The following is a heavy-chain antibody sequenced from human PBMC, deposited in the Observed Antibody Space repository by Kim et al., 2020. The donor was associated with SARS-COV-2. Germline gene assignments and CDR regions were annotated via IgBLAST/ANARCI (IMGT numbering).Heavy chain of an antibody. CDR3: ATYYYDSSGLILRGYFDY. CDR2: IYYSGST. V-gene: IGHV4-59*01. Sequence: SETLSLTCTVSGGSISSYYWSWIRQPPGKGLEWIGYIYYSGSTNYNPSLKSRVTISVDTSKNQFSLKLSSVTAADTAVYYCATYYYDSSGLILRGYFDYWGQGTLVTVSS. J-gene: IGHJ4*02. CDR1: GGSISSYY. D-gene: IGHD3-22*01.